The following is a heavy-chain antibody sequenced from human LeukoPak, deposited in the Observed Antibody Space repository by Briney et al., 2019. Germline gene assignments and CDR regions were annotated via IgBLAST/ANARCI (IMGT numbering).Heavy chain of an antibody. V-gene: IGHV3-9*03. D-gene: IGHD6-13*01. Sequence: PGGSLRLSCSASGLTFDDYAMHWVRQAPGKGLEWVSGISWNSGSIAYADSVKGRFTISRDNAKNSLYLQMNSLRAEDMALYYCAKDGGSSWRNNWFDPWGQGTLVTVSS. J-gene: IGHJ5*02. CDR1: GLTFDDYA. CDR2: ISWNSGSI. CDR3: AKDGGSSWRNNWFDP.